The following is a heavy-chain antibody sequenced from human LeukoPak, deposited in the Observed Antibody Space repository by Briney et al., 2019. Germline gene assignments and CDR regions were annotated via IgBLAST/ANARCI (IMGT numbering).Heavy chain of an antibody. CDR3: ARDDYSVTTHYYYGMDV. CDR2: ISAYNGNT. V-gene: IGHV1-18*01. J-gene: IGHJ6*02. CDR1: GYTFTSDG. Sequence: GASVKVSCKASGYTFTSDGISWGRQGPGQGLEWMGWISAYNGNTNYAQTLQGRVTMTTDTSTGTAYMELRSLRSDDTAVYYCARDDYSVTTHYYYGMDVWGQGTTVTVSS. D-gene: IGHD4-11*01.